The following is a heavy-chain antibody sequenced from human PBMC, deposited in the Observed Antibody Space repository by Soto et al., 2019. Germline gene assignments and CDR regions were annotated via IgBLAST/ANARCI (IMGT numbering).Heavy chain of an antibody. J-gene: IGHJ1*01. CDR2: IYHSGST. D-gene: IGHD2-2*01. Sequence: SETLSLTCAVSGGSISSSNWWSLVRQPPGKGLEWIGEIYHSGSTNYNPSLKSRVTISVDKSKNQFSLKLSSVTAADTAVYYCARGYCSSTSCYAGYFQHWGQGTLVTVSS. CDR1: GGSISSSNW. V-gene: IGHV4-4*02. CDR3: ARGYCSSTSCYAGYFQH.